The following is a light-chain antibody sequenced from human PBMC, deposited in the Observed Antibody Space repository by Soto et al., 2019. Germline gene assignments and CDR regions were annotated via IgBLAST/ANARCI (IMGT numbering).Light chain of an antibody. Sequence: QSVLTQPASVSGSPGQSITISCTGTSSDVGGYNHVSWYQHSPGKATKLILFAVSDRPSGVSHRFSGSKSGNTASLTISGLQAEDEADYYCCSYPSLSTVVFGGGTKVTVL. CDR1: SSDVGGYNH. J-gene: IGLJ2*01. CDR2: AVS. CDR3: CSYPSLSTVV. V-gene: IGLV2-14*01.